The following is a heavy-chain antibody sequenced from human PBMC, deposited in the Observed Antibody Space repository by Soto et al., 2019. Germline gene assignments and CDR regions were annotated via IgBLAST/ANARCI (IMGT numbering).Heavy chain of an antibody. CDR1: GYTXNSYG. V-gene: IGHV1-18*04. D-gene: IGHD1-7*01. J-gene: IGHJ4*02. CDR3: ARSARLRTGTIVY. CDR2: ISAYNGNT. Sequence: SXKVSYKASGYTXNSYGISLVRQAPGQGLEWMGWISAYNGNTNYAQKLQGRVTITTDTSTRTAYMELRSLRSDDTDVYYCARSARLRTGTIVYWGQGTLVTVSS.